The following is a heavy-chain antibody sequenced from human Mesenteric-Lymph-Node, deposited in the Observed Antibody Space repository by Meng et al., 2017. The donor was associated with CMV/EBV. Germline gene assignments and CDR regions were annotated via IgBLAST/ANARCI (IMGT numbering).Heavy chain of an antibody. CDR3: AKGYGRTNYCAMDV. V-gene: IGHV3-23*01. CDR2: ISASAGTT. CDR1: GFTFSSYA. D-gene: IGHD1-14*01. J-gene: IGHJ6*02. Sequence: GESLKISCAASGFTFSSYAMSWVRQTPGKGLEWVSGISASAGTTHYADSVKGRFTISRDNFDNILYLQMNSLRAEDTAVYYCAKGYGRTNYCAMDVWGQGTTVTVSS.